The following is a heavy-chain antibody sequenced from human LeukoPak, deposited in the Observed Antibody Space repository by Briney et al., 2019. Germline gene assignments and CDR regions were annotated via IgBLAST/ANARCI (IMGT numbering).Heavy chain of an antibody. Sequence: SETLSLTCTVFGGSVSRFSYYWGWIRQPPGKGLEWIGSIFYSGSANYNPSLKSRVTISLDTSKNQFSLKLTSLTAADTAVYYCARATPPRSYEYGDSRSFDYWGQGTLVTVSS. D-gene: IGHD4-17*01. V-gene: IGHV4-39*01. J-gene: IGHJ4*02. CDR3: ARATPPRSYEYGDSRSFDY. CDR1: GGSVSRFSYY. CDR2: IFYSGSA.